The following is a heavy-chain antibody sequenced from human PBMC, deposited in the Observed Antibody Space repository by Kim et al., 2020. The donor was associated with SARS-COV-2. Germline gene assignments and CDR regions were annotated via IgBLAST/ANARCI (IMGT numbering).Heavy chain of an antibody. J-gene: IGHJ4*02. CDR2: IYYSGST. V-gene: IGHV4-39*01. CDR3: ARHLPPSYGDLFEAYFDY. D-gene: IGHD4-17*01. CDR1: GGSISSSSYY. Sequence: SETLSLTCTVSGGSISSSSYYWGWIRQPPGKGLEWIGSIYYSGSTYYNPSLKSRVTISVDTSKNQFSLKLSSVTAADTAVYYCARHLPPSYGDLFEAYFDYWGQGTLVTVSS.